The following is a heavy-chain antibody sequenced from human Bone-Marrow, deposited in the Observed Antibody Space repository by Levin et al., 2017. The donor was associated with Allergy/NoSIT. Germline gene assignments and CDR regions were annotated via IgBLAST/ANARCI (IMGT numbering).Heavy chain of an antibody. CDR2: IYSGGST. CDR1: GFTVSSNY. D-gene: IGHD2-2*01. J-gene: IGHJ3*02. V-gene: IGHV3-66*01. Sequence: GESLKISCAASGFTVSSNYMSWVRQAPGKGLEWVSVIYSGGSTYYADSVKGRFTISRDNSKNTLYLQMNSLRAEDTAEYYCVRGWFLCSSTSCPDAFDSWGQGTMVTVSS. CDR3: VRGWFLCSSTSCPDAFDS.